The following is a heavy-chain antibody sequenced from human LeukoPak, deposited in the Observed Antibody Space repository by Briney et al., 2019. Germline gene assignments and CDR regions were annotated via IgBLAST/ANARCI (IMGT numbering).Heavy chain of an antibody. Sequence: GGSLRLSCAASGFTFSSYSMNWVRQAPGKGLEWVSAISSSISYIYYADSLKGRFTISRDNAKNSLYLQMNSLRAEDTAVYYCARDQGSGWFKPFDYWGQGTLVTVSS. V-gene: IGHV3-21*01. CDR3: ARDQGSGWFKPFDY. J-gene: IGHJ4*02. CDR1: GFTFSSYS. D-gene: IGHD6-19*01. CDR2: ISSSISYI.